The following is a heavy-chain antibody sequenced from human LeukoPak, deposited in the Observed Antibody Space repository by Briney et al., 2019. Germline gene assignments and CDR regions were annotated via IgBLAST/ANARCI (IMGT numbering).Heavy chain of an antibody. CDR1: GFTFSSYA. Sequence: GGSLRLSCAASGFTFSSYAMSWVRQAPGKGLEWVSGISWNSGSIGYADSVKGRFTISRDNAKNSPYLQMNSLRAEDTALYYCAKARGSSSWEDAFDIWGQGTMVTVSS. CDR3: AKARGSSSWEDAFDI. V-gene: IGHV3-9*01. D-gene: IGHD6-13*01. J-gene: IGHJ3*02. CDR2: ISWNSGSI.